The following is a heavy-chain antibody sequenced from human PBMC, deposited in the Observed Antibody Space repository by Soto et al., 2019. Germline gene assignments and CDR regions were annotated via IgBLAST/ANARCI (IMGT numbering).Heavy chain of an antibody. CDR1: GFSLTTSGVG. CDR2: VYGNDDK. Sequence: SGPTLVNPTPTLTLTCTFSGFSLTTSGVGVAWIRQPPGKALEWLALVYGNDDKRYRPSVKNRLTITKDNSRNQVVLTMANLTPVDTATYYCAHRRVAAVTTFDFWGQGSQVTVSS. J-gene: IGHJ4*02. CDR3: AHRRVAAVTTFDF. D-gene: IGHD4-17*01. V-gene: IGHV2-5*01.